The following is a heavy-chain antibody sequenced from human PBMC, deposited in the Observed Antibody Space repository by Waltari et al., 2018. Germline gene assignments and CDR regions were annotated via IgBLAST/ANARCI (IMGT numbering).Heavy chain of an antibody. CDR3: AKGEGGYYPLPEAFDY. CDR1: GFTFSSYA. V-gene: IGHV3-23*04. J-gene: IGHJ4*02. CDR2: ISGSGGST. Sequence: EVQLVESGGGLVQPGGSLRLSCAASGFTFSSYAMSWVSQAQGKGLEWVSAISGSGGSTYYADSVKGRFTISRDNSKNTLYLQMNSLRAEDTAVYYCAKGEGGYYPLPEAFDYWGQGTLVTVSS. D-gene: IGHD3-22*01.